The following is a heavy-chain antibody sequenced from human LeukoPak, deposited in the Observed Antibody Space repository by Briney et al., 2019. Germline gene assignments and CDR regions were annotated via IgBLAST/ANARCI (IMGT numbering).Heavy chain of an antibody. J-gene: IGHJ5*02. CDR1: GGSISSYY. Sequence: PSETLSLTCTVSGGSISSYYWSWIRQPPGKGLEWIGYIYYSGRTNYNPSLKSRVTISVDTSKNQFSLKLSSVTAADTAVYYCARATLIAAAGNWFDPWGQGTLVTVSS. CDR2: IYYSGRT. D-gene: IGHD6-13*01. CDR3: ARATLIAAAGNWFDP. V-gene: IGHV4-59*01.